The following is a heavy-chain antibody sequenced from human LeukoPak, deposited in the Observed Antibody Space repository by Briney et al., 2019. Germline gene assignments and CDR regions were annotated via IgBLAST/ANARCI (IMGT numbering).Heavy chain of an antibody. CDR1: GDSISSYY. D-gene: IGHD3-3*01. CDR3: ARDNPRYDFWSGFML. V-gene: IGHV4-59*06. Sequence: SETLSLTCTVSGDSISSYYWSWIRQHPGKGLEWIGYIYYSGSTYYNPSLKSRVTISVDTSKNQFSLKLSSVTAADTAVYYCARDNPRYDFWSGFMLWGQGTLVTVSS. J-gene: IGHJ4*02. CDR2: IYYSGST.